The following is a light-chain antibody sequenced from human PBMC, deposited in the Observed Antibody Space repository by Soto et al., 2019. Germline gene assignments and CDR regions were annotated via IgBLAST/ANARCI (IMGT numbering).Light chain of an antibody. CDR2: KAS. V-gene: IGKV1-5*03. CDR1: QSMSDW. Sequence: DIQLTQSPSTLSASVGDRVTITSRASQSMSDWLAWYQQKPGKAPKLLIYKASSLESGVPSRFSGSGSGTEFTLTISSLQPDDFATYYCQQYNTFSPEFGQGTKVEIK. J-gene: IGKJ1*01. CDR3: QQYNTFSPE.